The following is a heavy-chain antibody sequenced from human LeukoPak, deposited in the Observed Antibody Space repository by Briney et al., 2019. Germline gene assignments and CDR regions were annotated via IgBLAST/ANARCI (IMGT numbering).Heavy chain of an antibody. Sequence: HPGGSLRLSCAASGFTFSNYGMHWVRQAPGKGLEWVAFVRHDESNKYYADSVKGRFTISRDNSKNTLYLQMNSLRAEDTAVYYCAKERSGSYYFEYWGQGTLVTVSS. D-gene: IGHD1-26*01. J-gene: IGHJ4*02. CDR3: AKERSGSYYFEY. V-gene: IGHV3-30*02. CDR2: VRHDESNK. CDR1: GFTFSNYG.